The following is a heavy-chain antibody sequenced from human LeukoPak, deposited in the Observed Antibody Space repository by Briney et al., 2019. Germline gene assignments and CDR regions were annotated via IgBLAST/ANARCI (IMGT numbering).Heavy chain of an antibody. D-gene: IGHD3-22*01. J-gene: IGHJ4*02. Sequence: SETLSLTCAVYGGSFSGYYWSWIRQPPGKGLEWIGGINHSGSTNYNSSLKSRVTISVDTSKNQFSLKLSSVTAADTAVYYCARGPNYYDSSGYSDYWGQGTLVTVSS. V-gene: IGHV4-34*01. CDR1: GGSFSGYY. CDR3: ARGPNYYDSSGYSDY. CDR2: INHSGST.